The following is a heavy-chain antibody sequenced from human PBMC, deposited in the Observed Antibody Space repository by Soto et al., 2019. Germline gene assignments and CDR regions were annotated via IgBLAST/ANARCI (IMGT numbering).Heavy chain of an antibody. CDR2: INPNSGGT. D-gene: IGHD2-15*01. J-gene: IGHJ6*02. V-gene: IGHV1-2*04. CDR3: ARGDIVVVVATHYYYYGMDV. Sequence: QVQLVQSGAEVKKPGASVKVSCKASGYTFTGYYMHWVRQAPGQGLEWMGWINPNSGGTNYAQKFQGWVTMTRDTSISTAYMELSRLRSDDTAVYYCARGDIVVVVATHYYYYGMDVWGQGTTVTVSS. CDR1: GYTFTGYY.